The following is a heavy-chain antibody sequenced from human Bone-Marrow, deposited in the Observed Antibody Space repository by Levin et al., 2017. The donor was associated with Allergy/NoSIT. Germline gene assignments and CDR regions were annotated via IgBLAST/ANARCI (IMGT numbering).Heavy chain of an antibody. CDR3: AKAGDYFDSWMDY. Sequence: LSLTCAASGFTFDDYAMHWVRQAPGNGLEWVSYISWNSGSIAYADSVKGRFTISRDNAKNSLYLQMNSLRPEDTALYYCAKAGDYFDSWMDYWGQGTLVTVSS. CDR2: ISWNSGSI. CDR1: GFTFDDYA. J-gene: IGHJ4*02. V-gene: IGHV3-9*01. D-gene: IGHD3-22*01.